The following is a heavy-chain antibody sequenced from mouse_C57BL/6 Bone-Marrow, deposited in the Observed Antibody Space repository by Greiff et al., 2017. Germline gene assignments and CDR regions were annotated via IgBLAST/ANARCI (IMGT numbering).Heavy chain of an antibody. D-gene: IGHD2-3*01. CDR3: ARHDYDGYLAWFAY. Sequence: EVMLVEPGGDLVKPGGSLKLSCAASGFTFSSYGMSWVRQTPDKRLEWVATISSGGSYTYYPDSVKGRFTISRDNAKNTLYLQMSSLKSEDTAMYYCARHDYDGYLAWFAYWGQGTLVTVSA. V-gene: IGHV5-6*01. CDR2: ISSGGSYT. J-gene: IGHJ3*01. CDR1: GFTFSSYG.